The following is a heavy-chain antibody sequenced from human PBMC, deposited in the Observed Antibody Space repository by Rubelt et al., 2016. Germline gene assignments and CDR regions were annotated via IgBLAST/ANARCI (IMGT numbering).Heavy chain of an antibody. Sequence: QLQLQESGPGLVKPSETLSLTCTVSGGSISSSSYYWGWIRQPPGKGLEWIGSIYYSGSTYYSPSLMVRVSVSGDTSKNQFALKLSSVTAADTAVYYCARHSGSGTYYYYGMDVWGQGTTVTVS. CDR3: ARHSGSGTYYYYGMDV. D-gene: IGHD3-10*01. V-gene: IGHV4-39*01. J-gene: IGHJ6*02. CDR1: GGSISSSSYY. CDR2: IYYSGST.